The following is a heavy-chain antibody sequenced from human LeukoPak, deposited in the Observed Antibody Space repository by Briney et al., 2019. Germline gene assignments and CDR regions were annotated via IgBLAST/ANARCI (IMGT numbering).Heavy chain of an antibody. V-gene: IGHV4-59*01. CDR1: GGSISSYY. CDR3: ARYSYSGSDAFDI. J-gene: IGHJ3*02. CDR2: ISYSGSI. D-gene: IGHD1-26*01. Sequence: SETLSLTCTVSGGSISSYYWSWIRQPPGKGLEWVGYISYSGSINYNPSLKSRVTISVDTSKNQFSLKLSSVTAADTAVYYCARYSYSGSDAFDIWGQGTMVTVSS.